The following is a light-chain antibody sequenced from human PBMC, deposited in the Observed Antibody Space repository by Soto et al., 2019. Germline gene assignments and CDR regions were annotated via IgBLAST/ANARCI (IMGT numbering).Light chain of an antibody. CDR2: DVS. CDR3: CSYAGSRV. J-gene: IGLJ2*01. CDR1: SSDVGGYNY. Sequence: QSALTQPRSVSGSPGQSVTISCTGTSSDVGGYNYVSWYQQHPGKAPKLMIYDVSKRPSGVSNRFSGSKSGNTASLTISGLQAEDEADYYCCSYAGSRVFGGGTKLTVL. V-gene: IGLV2-11*01.